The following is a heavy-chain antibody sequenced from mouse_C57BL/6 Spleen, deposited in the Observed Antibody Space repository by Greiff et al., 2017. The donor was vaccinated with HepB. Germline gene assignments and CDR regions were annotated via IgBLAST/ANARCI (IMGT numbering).Heavy chain of an antibody. CDR2: ISSGSSTI. D-gene: IGHD1-1*01. J-gene: IGHJ4*01. Sequence: EVQLVESGGGLVKPGGSLKLSCAASGFTFSDYGMHWVRQAPEKGLEWVAYISSGSSTIYYADTVKGRFTISRDNAKNTLFLQMTSLRSEDTAMYYCAIDYYGSSHYAMDYWGQGTSVTVSS. V-gene: IGHV5-17*01. CDR1: GFTFSDYG. CDR3: AIDYYGSSHYAMDY.